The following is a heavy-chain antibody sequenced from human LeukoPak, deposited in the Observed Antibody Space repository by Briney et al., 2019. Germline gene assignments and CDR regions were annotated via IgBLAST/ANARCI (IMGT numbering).Heavy chain of an antibody. V-gene: IGHV4-34*01. D-gene: IGHD5-12*01. CDR1: GGSFSGYY. J-gene: IGHJ4*02. Sequence: PSETLSLTCAVYGGSFSGYYWSWIRQPPGKGLEWIGEINHSGSTNYNPSLKSRVTISVDTSKNQFSLKLSSVTAADTAVYYCARAGDGYNYFDYWGQGTLVTVSS. CDR3: ARAGDGYNYFDY. CDR2: INHSGST.